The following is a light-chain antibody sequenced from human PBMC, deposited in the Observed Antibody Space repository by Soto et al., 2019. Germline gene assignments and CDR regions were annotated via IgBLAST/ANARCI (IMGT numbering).Light chain of an antibody. CDR3: QQYNNWPRMYT. V-gene: IGKV3-15*01. Sequence: EIVMTQSPATLSVSPGERATLSCRASQSVSSNLAWYQQKPGQAPRLLIYGASTRATGIPVRFSGSVSGTEFTLTISSLQSEDFAVYYCQQYNNWPRMYTFGQGTKVEIK. J-gene: IGKJ2*01. CDR2: GAS. CDR1: QSVSSN.